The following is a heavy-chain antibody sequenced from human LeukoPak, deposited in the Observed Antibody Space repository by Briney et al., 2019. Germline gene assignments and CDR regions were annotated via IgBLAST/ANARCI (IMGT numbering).Heavy chain of an antibody. Sequence: GGSLRLSCAASGFTVSDAWVSWVRQAPGVGLEWVGRIKSKTDGGTTDYAAPVKGRFTISRDDSKTTLYLQINSLKPEATAVYYCTADMPASSRAADYWGQGTLVTVSS. J-gene: IGHJ4*02. V-gene: IGHV3-15*01. CDR1: GFTVSDAW. CDR3: TADMPASSRAADY. D-gene: IGHD2-15*01. CDR2: IKSKTDGGTT.